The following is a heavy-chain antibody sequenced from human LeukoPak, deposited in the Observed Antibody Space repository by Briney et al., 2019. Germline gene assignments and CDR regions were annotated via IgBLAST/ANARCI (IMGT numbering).Heavy chain of an antibody. CDR3: ARERRIAAAGFEY. CDR2: INPNSGGT. D-gene: IGHD6-13*01. CDR1: GYTFTGYY. V-gene: IGHV1-2*02. J-gene: IGHJ4*02. Sequence: ASVKVSCKASGYTFTGYYMHCVRQAPGQGLEWMGWINPNSGGTNYAQKFQGRVTMTRDTSISTAYMELSRLRSDDTAVYYCARERRIAAAGFEYWGRGTLVTVSS.